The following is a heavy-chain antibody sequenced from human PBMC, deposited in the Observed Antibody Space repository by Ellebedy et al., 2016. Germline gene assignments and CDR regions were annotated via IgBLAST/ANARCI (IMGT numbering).Heavy chain of an antibody. CDR2: IYYSGST. J-gene: IGHJ4*02. V-gene: IGHV4-59*12. CDR3: ARWAFSNWNVEDY. D-gene: IGHD1-1*01. Sequence: SETLSLXCTVSGGSISSYYWSWIRQPPGKGLEWIGYIYYSGSTNYNPSLKSRVTISVDTSKNQFSLKLSSVTAADTAVYYCARWAFSNWNVEDYWGQGTLVTVSS. CDR1: GGSISSYY.